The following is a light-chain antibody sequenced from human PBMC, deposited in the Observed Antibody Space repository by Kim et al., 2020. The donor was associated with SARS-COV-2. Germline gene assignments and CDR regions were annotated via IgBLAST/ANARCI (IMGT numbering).Light chain of an antibody. V-gene: IGKV3-20*01. Sequence: ETVLTQSPGTLSLSPGERATLSCRTSQSVANEYLAWYQQRPGQAPRLLIYATSRRATGIPDRFSGSGSETDFTLIISRLEPEDFAVYYCQQFGRSPVTFGGGTKVDIK. J-gene: IGKJ4*01. CDR1: QSVANEY. CDR3: QQFGRSPVT. CDR2: ATS.